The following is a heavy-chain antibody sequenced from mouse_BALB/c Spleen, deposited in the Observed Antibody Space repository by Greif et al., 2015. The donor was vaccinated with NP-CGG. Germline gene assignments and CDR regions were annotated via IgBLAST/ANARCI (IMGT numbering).Heavy chain of an antibody. CDR3: ATWDGYFDL. J-gene: IGHJ1*01. D-gene: IGHD4-1*01. Sequence: DVQLQESGAELVKPGASVKLSCTASGFNTKDTYMHWVKQRPEQGLEWIGRIDPADGNTKYDPKFQGKATITADTSSNTAYLQLSSLTSEDTAVDYWATWDGYFDLWGAGTTVSVSS. CDR2: IDPADGNT. CDR1: GFNTKDTY. V-gene: IGHV14-3*02.